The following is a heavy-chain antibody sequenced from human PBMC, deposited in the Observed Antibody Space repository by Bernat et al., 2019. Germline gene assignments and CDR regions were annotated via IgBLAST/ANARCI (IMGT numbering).Heavy chain of an antibody. Sequence: QVQVVESGGGVVQPGRSLRLSCAVSGFTFSAFGMHWVRQAPGKGLEWVAVIIHDGSNAYYAESVKGRFTISRDNSKSTLYLQMNSLRAEDTAVYYWARDSTGLAVQGQPPDSGGKGTLVTASS. CDR2: IIHDGSNA. CDR3: ARDSTGLAVQGQPPDS. V-gene: IGHV3-33*05. J-gene: IGHJ4*02. D-gene: IGHD6-19*01. CDR1: GFTFSAFG.